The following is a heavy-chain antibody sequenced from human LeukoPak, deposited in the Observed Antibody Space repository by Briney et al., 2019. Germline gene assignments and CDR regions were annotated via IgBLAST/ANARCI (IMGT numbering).Heavy chain of an antibody. CDR1: GFTFTNYA. Sequence: GTSLRLSCVASGFTFTNYAMSWVRQAPGKGLGWGSAITGSDGSSYYADSVEGRFTISRDNSKNTLYLQVNSVRAEDTAVFYCAQWGDFDFLTGYYVPDYWGQGTQVTVSS. CDR3: AQWGDFDFLTGYYVPDY. J-gene: IGHJ4*02. D-gene: IGHD3-9*01. V-gene: IGHV3-23*01. CDR2: ITGSDGSS.